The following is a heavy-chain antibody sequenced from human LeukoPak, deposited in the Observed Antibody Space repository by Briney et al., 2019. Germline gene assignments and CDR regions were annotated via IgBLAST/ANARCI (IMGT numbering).Heavy chain of an antibody. CDR2: INHSGST. Sequence: SETLSLTCAVYGGSFSGYYWSWIRQPPGKGLEWIGEINHSGSTNYNPSLKSRVTISVDTSKNQFSLKLSSVTAADTAVCYCARGHGMITFGGVIAPFHYWGQGTLVTVSS. CDR3: ARGHGMITFGGVIAPFHY. D-gene: IGHD3-16*02. CDR1: GGSFSGYY. J-gene: IGHJ4*02. V-gene: IGHV4-34*01.